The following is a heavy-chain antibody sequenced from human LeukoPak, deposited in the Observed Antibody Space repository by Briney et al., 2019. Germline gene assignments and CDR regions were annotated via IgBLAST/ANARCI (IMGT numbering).Heavy chain of an antibody. CDR1: GGSISSSSYY. CDR2: IYYSGST. V-gene: IGHV4-39*07. Sequence: SETLSLTCTVSGGSISSSSYYWGWIRQPPGKGLEWIGSIYYSGSTYDNPSLKSRVTISVDTSKNQFSLKLSSVTAADTAVYYCARVKAYYDSSGYPDYWGQGTLVTVSS. D-gene: IGHD3-22*01. J-gene: IGHJ4*02. CDR3: ARVKAYYDSSGYPDY.